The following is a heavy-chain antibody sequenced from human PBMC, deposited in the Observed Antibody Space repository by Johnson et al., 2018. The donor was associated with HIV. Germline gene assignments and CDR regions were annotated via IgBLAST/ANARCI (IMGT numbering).Heavy chain of an antibody. J-gene: IGHJ3*02. CDR2: IPYDGSNK. V-gene: IGHV3-30*03. CDR1: GFTFSSYD. Sequence: QVQLVESGGGVVQPGRSLRLSCAASGFTFSSYDMHWVRQAPGKGLEWVAVIPYDGSNKYYADSVKGRFTISRDNSKNTLYLQMNSLRREDTAVYYCARGVRNSYGYLLGTFDIWGQGTMVTVSS. D-gene: IGHD5-18*01. CDR3: ARGVRNSYGYLLGTFDI.